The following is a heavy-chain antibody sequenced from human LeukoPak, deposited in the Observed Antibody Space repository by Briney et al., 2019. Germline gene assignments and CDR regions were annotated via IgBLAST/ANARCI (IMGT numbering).Heavy chain of an antibody. CDR1: GFTFSSYS. CDR3: ARDWLSMVRGVNDY. Sequence: GGSLRLSCAASGFTFSSYSMNWIRQAPGKGLEWVSYISSSSSTIYYADSVKGRFTVSRDNAKNSLYLQMNSLRAEDTAVYYCARDWLSMVRGVNDYWGQGTLVTVS. CDR2: ISSSSSTI. J-gene: IGHJ4*02. D-gene: IGHD3-10*01. V-gene: IGHV3-48*01.